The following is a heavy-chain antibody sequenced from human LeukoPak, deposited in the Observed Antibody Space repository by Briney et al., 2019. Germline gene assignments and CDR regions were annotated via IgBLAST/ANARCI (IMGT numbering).Heavy chain of an antibody. D-gene: IGHD4-17*01. V-gene: IGHV3-23*01. CDR2: ISGSGGST. CDR3: AKDPGGVHDYGEHNWFDP. J-gene: IGHJ5*02. Sequence: GGSLRLFCAASGFTFSSYAMSWVRQAPGKGLEWVSAISGSGGSTYYADSVKGRFTISRDNSKNTLYLQMNSLRAEDTAVYYCAKDPGGVHDYGEHNWFDPWGQGTLVTVSS. CDR1: GFTFSSYA.